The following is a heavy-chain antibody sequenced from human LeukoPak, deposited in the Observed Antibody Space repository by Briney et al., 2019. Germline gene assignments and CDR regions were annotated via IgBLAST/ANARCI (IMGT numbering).Heavy chain of an antibody. D-gene: IGHD6-6*01. CDR3: ARGVRWFDP. CDR2: INHSGST. CDR1: GGSFSGYY. Sequence: SQTLSLTCAVYGGSFSGYYWSWIRQPPGKGLEWIGEINHSGSTNYNPSLKSRVTISVDTSKNQFSLKLSSVTAADTAVYYCARGVRWFDPWGQGTLVTVSS. V-gene: IGHV4-34*01. J-gene: IGHJ5*02.